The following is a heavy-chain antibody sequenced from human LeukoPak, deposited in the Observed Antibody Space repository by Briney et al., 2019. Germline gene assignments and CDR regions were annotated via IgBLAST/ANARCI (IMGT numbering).Heavy chain of an antibody. Sequence: ASVKVSCKASGYTFTSCGISWVRQAPGQGLEWMGWISAYNGNTNYAQKLQGRVTMTTDTSTSTAYMELRSLRSDDTAVYYCARPTISHYYYGMDVWGQGTTVTVSS. CDR3: ARPTISHYYYGMDV. CDR2: ISAYNGNT. D-gene: IGHD2-2*01. J-gene: IGHJ6*02. V-gene: IGHV1-18*01. CDR1: GYTFTSCG.